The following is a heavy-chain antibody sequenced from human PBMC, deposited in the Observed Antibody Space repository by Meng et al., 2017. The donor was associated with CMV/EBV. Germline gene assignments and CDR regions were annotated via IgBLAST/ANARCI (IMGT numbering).Heavy chain of an antibody. V-gene: IGHV3-21*01. Sequence: GESLKISCAASGFTFSNAWMSWVRQAPGKGLEWVSSISSSSSYIYYADSVKGRFTISRDNAKNSLYLQMNSLRAEDTAVYYCARDRGFGELGGYYYYGMDVWGQGTTVTVSS. CDR3: ARDRGFGELGGYYYYGMDV. D-gene: IGHD3-10*01. CDR2: ISSSSSYI. J-gene: IGHJ6*02. CDR1: GFTFSNAW.